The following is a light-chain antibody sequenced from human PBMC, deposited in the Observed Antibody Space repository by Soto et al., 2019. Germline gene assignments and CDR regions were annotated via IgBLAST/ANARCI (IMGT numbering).Light chain of an antibody. Sequence: EIVMTQSPATLSVSPGERGTLSCRASQSVSSKLAWYQQKPGQAPRLLIYGASTRATGIPTRFSGSGSGTEFTLTISSLQSEDFAVYSCQQYNSWPLTFGAGTKVEIK. CDR3: QQYNSWPLT. CDR2: GAS. V-gene: IGKV3-15*01. CDR1: QSVSSK. J-gene: IGKJ4*01.